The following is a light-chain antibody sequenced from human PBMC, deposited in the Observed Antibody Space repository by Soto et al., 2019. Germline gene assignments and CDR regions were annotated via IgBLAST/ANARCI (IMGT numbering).Light chain of an antibody. Sequence: QSVLTQPTSASGTPGQRVTISCSGSSSNIGSNTVIWYQQLPGTAPKLLIFSNNQRPSGVPDRFSGSKSGTSASLAISGLQSEDEADYYCATWDDSLDGPVFGGGTKVTVL. V-gene: IGLV1-44*01. CDR1: SSNIGSNT. CDR3: ATWDDSLDGPV. CDR2: SNN. J-gene: IGLJ2*01.